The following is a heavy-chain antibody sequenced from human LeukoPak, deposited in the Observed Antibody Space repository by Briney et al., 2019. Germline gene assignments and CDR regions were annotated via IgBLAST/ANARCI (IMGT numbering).Heavy chain of an antibody. D-gene: IGHD1-26*01. J-gene: IGHJ4*02. CDR2: AIPFLGTA. Sequence: ASLKGSCKASGGTFISYVISWVRQAPGHGLEWMGGAIPFLGTANYAQKFQDRITITAEKSTTTTYMELRSLRSDDTAIYYCAILGTVPYWGQGTQITVSS. V-gene: IGHV1-69*10. CDR3: AILGTVPY. CDR1: GGTFISYV.